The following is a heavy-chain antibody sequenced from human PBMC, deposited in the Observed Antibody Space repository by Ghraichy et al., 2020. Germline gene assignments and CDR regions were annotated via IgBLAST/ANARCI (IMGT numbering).Heavy chain of an antibody. V-gene: IGHV4-4*07. CDR2: IYTTGST. J-gene: IGHJ6*02. Sequence: VSGGSISSYYWYWIRQPAGKGLEWIGRIYTTGSTDYNPSLESRVTMSVDTSKKQISLELRSVSAADTAVYYCARAAWEPLTRNYYELDVWGQGTTVTVSS. CDR3: ARAAWEPLTRNYYELDV. D-gene: IGHD1-14*01. CDR1: GGSISSYY.